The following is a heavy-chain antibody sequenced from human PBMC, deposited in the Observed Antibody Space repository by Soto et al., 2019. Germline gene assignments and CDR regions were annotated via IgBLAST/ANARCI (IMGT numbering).Heavy chain of an antibody. Sequence: QVQLQESGPGLVKPSETLSLTCTVSGGSISSYYWSWIRQPPGKGLEWIGYIYYSGSTNYNPSLKSRVTISVDTSKSPFSLKLSSVTAADTAVYYCARAWDGAYLPYYFDYWGQGTLVTVSS. CDR1: GGSISSYY. J-gene: IGHJ4*02. CDR2: IYYSGST. V-gene: IGHV4-59*01. D-gene: IGHD4-17*01. CDR3: ARAWDGAYLPYYFDY.